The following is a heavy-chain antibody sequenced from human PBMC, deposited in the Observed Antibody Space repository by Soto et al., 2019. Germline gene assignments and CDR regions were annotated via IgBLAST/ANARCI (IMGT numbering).Heavy chain of an antibody. CDR1: GGTFTRYA. J-gene: IGHJ6*02. V-gene: IGHV1-69*01. Sequence: QVQLVQSGAEVKKPASLVKVSCKASGGTFTRYAINWVRQAPGQGLEWMGGIIPILGTPNYAQKFQGRVTITADESTSTAYMELRSLGSENRATYYCARGKYYYDSSGYYLARAYFYYGRDVWGQGTKVTVSS. CDR2: IIPILGTP. D-gene: IGHD3-22*01. CDR3: ARGKYYYDSSGYYLARAYFYYGRDV.